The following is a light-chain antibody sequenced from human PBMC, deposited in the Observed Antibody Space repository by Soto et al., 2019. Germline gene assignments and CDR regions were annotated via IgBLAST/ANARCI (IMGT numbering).Light chain of an antibody. J-gene: IGKJ1*01. V-gene: IGKV1-5*03. CDR1: QTISTL. Sequence: DIQMTQSPSTLSASVGDRVTITCRASQTISTLLAWYQQRPGKAPDLLIYKASSLESGVPSRFRGSGSGTEFTHNLSSRQPDDFATYCCQQYTTYPWAFGQGTKVEVK. CDR3: QQYTTYPWA. CDR2: KAS.